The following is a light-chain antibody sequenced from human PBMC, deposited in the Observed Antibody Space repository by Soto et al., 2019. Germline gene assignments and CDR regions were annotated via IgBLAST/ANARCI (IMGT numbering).Light chain of an antibody. J-gene: IGKJ2*01. V-gene: IGKV1-5*03. CDR1: QSISSW. Sequence: DIQMTQSPSTLSASVGDRVTITCRASQSISSWLAWYQQKPGKAPKLLIYKASSLESGVPSRFSGSGSGIEFTLTISSLQPDDFATYYCQQYNSLHTFGQGNKLEIK. CDR3: QQYNSLHT. CDR2: KAS.